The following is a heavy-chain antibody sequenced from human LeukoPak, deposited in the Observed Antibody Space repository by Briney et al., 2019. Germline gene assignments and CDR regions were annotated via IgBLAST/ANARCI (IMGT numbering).Heavy chain of an antibody. D-gene: IGHD3-22*01. Sequence: GGSLRLSCAASGFTFNSYAMSWVRQAPGKGLEWVSIISGSGGSTFYADSVKGRFTISRDNSKNTLYLQMNSLGAEDTAIYYCAKDSSSVVVITSCDYWGQGTLVTVSS. CDR1: GFTFNSYA. V-gene: IGHV3-23*01. CDR3: AKDSSSVVVITSCDY. CDR2: ISGSGGST. J-gene: IGHJ4*02.